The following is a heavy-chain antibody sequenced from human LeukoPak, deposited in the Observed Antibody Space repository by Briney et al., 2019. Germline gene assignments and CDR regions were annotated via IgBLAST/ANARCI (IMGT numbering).Heavy chain of an antibody. CDR3: ARVAFGIAAAAYGMDV. CDR1: GYSISSGYY. Sequence: SETLSLTCTVSGYSISSGYYWGWIRQPPGKGLEWIGSIYHSGSTYYNPSLKSRVTISVDTSKNQFSLKLSSVTAADTAVYYCARVAFGIAAAAYGMDVWGQGTTVTVSS. D-gene: IGHD6-13*01. J-gene: IGHJ6*02. V-gene: IGHV4-38-2*02. CDR2: IYHSGST.